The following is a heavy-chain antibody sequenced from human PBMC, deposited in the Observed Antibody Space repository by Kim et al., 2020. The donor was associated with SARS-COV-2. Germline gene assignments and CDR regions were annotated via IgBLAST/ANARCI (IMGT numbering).Heavy chain of an antibody. CDR2: IYYSGST. J-gene: IGHJ3*02. CDR1: GGSISSYY. CDR3: ARVAGASGGYFDWLTATHDAFDI. V-gene: IGHV4-59*01. Sequence: SETLSLTCTVSGGSISSYYWSWIRQPPGKGLEWIGYIYYSGSTNYNPSLKSRVTISVDTSKNQFSLKLSSVTAADTAVYYCARVAGASGGYFDWLTATHDAFDIWGQGTMVTVSS. D-gene: IGHD3-9*01.